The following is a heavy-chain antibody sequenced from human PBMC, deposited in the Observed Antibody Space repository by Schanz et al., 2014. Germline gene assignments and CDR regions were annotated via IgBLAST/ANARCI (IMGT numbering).Heavy chain of an antibody. J-gene: IGHJ3*02. CDR1: GFIVRSNY. Sequence: EVQLVESGGGLVQPGGSLRLSCAVSGFIVRSNYMTWVRQAPGKGLEWVSFVHPGGSTYYPDSVKGRFTISRDSSKNTLYLQMNSLRAEDTAVYYCAKGRFGELSAFDIWGQGTMATVSS. CDR2: VHPGGST. V-gene: IGHV3-66*01. D-gene: IGHD3-10*01. CDR3: AKGRFGELSAFDI.